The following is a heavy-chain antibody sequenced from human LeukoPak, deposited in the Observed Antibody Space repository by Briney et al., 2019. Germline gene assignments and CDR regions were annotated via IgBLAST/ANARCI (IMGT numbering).Heavy chain of an antibody. V-gene: IGHV4-34*01. CDR1: GGSFSGYY. J-gene: IGHJ3*02. Sequence: SETLSLTCAVYGGSFSGYYWSWIRQPPGKGLEWIGEVNHSGSTNYNPSLKSRVTISVDTSKNQFSLKLSSVTAADTAVYYCARGRSVGARAFDIWGQGTMVTVSS. CDR2: VNHSGST. CDR3: ARGRSVGARAFDI. D-gene: IGHD1-26*01.